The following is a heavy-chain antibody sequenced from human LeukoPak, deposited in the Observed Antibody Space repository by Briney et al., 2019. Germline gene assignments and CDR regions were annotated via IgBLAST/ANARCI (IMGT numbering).Heavy chain of an antibody. V-gene: IGHV3-53*01. CDR2: IYSGGST. CDR1: GFTVSSNY. D-gene: IGHD1-26*01. CDR3: ARGWRELLHYYYYYYMDV. Sequence: GGSLRLSCAASGFTVSSNYMSWVRQAPGKGLEWVSVIYSGGSTYYAGSVKGRFTISRDNSKNTLYLQMNSLRAEDTAVYYCARGWRELLHYYYYYYMDVWGKGTTVTVSS. J-gene: IGHJ6*03.